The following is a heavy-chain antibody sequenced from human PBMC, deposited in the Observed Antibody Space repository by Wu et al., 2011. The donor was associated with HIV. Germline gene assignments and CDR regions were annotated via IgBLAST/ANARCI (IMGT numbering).Heavy chain of an antibody. CDR2: FIPMFGTT. J-gene: IGHJ2*01. D-gene: IGHD2-15*01. V-gene: IGHV1-69*14. CDR3: ARGVVVAATRSFDL. CDR1: GGSFTSYA. Sequence: QVQLVQSGAVVKKPGSSVKVSCKTSGGSFTSYAISWVRQAPGQGLEWMGVFIPMFGTTTYARNFQGGVTLTADKSTSTAYMELRSLRSDDTAVYYCARGVVVAATRSFDLWGRGTLVTVSS.